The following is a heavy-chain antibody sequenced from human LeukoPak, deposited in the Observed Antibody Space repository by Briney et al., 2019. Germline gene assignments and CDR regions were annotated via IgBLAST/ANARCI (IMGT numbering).Heavy chain of an antibody. J-gene: IGHJ4*02. Sequence: ASVKVSCKASGYTFTSYYMQWVRQAPGQGLEWMGIINPSGGSTSYAQKFQGRVTMTRDTSTSTVYMELSSLRSEDTAVYYRAREPMGIAVAGSGYFDYWGQGTLVTVSS. CDR2: INPSGGST. D-gene: IGHD6-19*01. CDR1: GYTFTSYY. CDR3: AREPMGIAVAGSGYFDY. V-gene: IGHV1-46*01.